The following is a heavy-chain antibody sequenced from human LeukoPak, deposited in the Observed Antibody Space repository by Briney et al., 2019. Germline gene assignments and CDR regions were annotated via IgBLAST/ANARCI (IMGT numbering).Heavy chain of an antibody. CDR2: ISSSGSYI. CDR3: ARESAGGPDY. J-gene: IGHJ4*02. V-gene: IGHV3-21*04. D-gene: IGHD6-19*01. Sequence: PGGSLRLSCANSGXTFSSYSMNWVRQAPGKGLEWVSSISSSGSYIYYADSVKGRFTISRDNAKNSLYLQLNSLRAEDTAIYYCARESAGGPDYWGQGTLVTVSS. CDR1: GXTFSSYS.